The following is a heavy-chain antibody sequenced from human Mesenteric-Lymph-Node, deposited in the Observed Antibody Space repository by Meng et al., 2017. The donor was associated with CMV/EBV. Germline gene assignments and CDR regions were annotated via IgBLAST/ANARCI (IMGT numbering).Heavy chain of an antibody. CDR1: GGSVSSVNYY. V-gene: IGHV4-61*01. D-gene: IGHD2-15*01. Sequence: SETLSLTCTVSGGSVSSVNYYWSWIRQPPGKGLEWIGYIYHSGSTNYNPSLKSRVTISVDTSKNQISLKLSSVTAADTAVYYCATYLVVPRNYQFDSWGQGTLVTVSS. J-gene: IGHJ4*02. CDR3: ATYLVVPRNYQFDS. CDR2: IYHSGST.